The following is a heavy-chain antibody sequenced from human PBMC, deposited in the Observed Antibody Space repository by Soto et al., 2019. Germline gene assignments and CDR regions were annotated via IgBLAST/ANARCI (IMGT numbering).Heavy chain of an antibody. D-gene: IGHD3-10*01. CDR3: ARVVGYYGSGSPINYGMDV. V-gene: IGHV1-46*01. J-gene: IGHJ6*02. CDR1: GYTFTSYY. Sequence: ASVKVSCKASGYTFTSYYMHWVRQAPGQGLEWMGIINPSGGSTSYAQKFQGRVTMTRDTPTSTVYMELSSPRSEVTAVYYCARVVGYYGSGSPINYGMDVWGQGTTVTVSS. CDR2: INPSGGST.